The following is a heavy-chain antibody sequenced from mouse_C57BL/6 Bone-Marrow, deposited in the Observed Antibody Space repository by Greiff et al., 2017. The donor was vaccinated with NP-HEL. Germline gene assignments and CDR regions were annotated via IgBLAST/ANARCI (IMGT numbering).Heavy chain of an antibody. V-gene: IGHV2-9-1*01. J-gene: IGHJ3*01. CDR1: GFSLTSYA. D-gene: IGHD1-1*01. CDR2: IWTGGGT. Sequence: VQLQQSGPGLVAPSQSLSITCTVSGFSLTSYAISWVHQPPGKGLEWLGVIWTGGGTNYNSALKSRLSISKDNSKSQVFLKMNSLQTDDTARYYCARNDYGPAWFAYWGQGTLVTVSA. CDR3: ARNDYGPAWFAY.